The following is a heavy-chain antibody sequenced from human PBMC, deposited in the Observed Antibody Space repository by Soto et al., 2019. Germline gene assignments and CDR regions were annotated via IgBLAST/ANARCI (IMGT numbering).Heavy chain of an antibody. CDR3: VGEGPYYYDSSGYYSASFDY. J-gene: IGHJ4*02. D-gene: IGHD3-22*01. CDR2: IYYSGST. Sequence: QVQLQESGPGLVKPSQTLSLTCTVSGGSISSGGYYWSWIRQHPGKGLEWIGYIYYSGSTYYNPSLKSRVTISVDTSKNQFSLKLSSVTAADTAVYYCVGEGPYYYDSSGYYSASFDYWGQGTLVTVSS. V-gene: IGHV4-31*03. CDR1: GGSISSGGYY.